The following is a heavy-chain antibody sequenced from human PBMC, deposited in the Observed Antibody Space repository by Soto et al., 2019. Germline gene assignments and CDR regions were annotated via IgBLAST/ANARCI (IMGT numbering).Heavy chain of an antibody. V-gene: IGHV1-8*01. D-gene: IGHD3-16*02. CDR2: MNPNSGNT. Sequence: QVQLVQSGAEVKKPGASVKVSCKASGYTFTSYDINWVRQATGQGLEWMGWMNPNSGNTGYAQKFQGRVTMTRNTSISTAYMELSSLRSEDTAVYYCARGRIDYVWGSYRYRAQRYFDYWGQGTLVTVSS. CDR1: GYTFTSYD. CDR3: ARGRIDYVWGSYRYRAQRYFDY. J-gene: IGHJ4*02.